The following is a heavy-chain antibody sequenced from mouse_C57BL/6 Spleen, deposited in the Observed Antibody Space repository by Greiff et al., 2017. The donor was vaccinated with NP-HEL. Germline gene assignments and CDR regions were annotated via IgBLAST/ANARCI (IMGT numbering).Heavy chain of an antibody. CDR1: GFTFSSYA. Sequence: EVQLVESGGGLVKPGGSLKLSCAASGFTFSSYAMSWVRQTPEKRLEWVATISDGGSYTYYPDNVKGRFTISRDNAKNNLYLQMSHLKSEDTAMYYCARSDYDGYYFDYWGQGTTLTVSS. CDR3: ARSDYDGYYFDY. J-gene: IGHJ2*01. V-gene: IGHV5-4*01. CDR2: ISDGGSYT. D-gene: IGHD2-4*01.